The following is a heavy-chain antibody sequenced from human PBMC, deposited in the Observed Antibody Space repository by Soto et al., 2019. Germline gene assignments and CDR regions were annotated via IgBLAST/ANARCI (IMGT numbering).Heavy chain of an antibody. CDR2: IYHSGIA. D-gene: IGHD3-10*01. CDR1: GFAITRGYY. J-gene: IGHJ4*02. Sequence: SETLSLTCSVSGFAITRGYYWAWIRRPPGKGLEWIASIYHSGIAHYNPSLQSRVTISVDTSKNQFSLSLSSVTAADTAVYYCSRVPGDFWGQGSLVTVSS. V-gene: IGHV4-38-2*02. CDR3: SRVPGDF.